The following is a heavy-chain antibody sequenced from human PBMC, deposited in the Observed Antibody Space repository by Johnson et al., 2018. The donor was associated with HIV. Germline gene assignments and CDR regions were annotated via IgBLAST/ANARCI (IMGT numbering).Heavy chain of an antibody. J-gene: IGHJ3*02. CDR1: GFTFNTNW. CDR2: INSDGSST. CDR3: ARDGRDLVTRGSFDI. D-gene: IGHD3-9*01. Sequence: EVQLVESGGDLVQPGGSLRLSCVGSGFTFNTNWMHWVRQAPGKGLVWVSRINSDGSSTSYADSVKGRFIISRDNSKNMLYLQMNSLRPEDTAVYYCARDGRDLVTRGSFDIWGQGTVVTVSS. V-gene: IGHV3-74*01.